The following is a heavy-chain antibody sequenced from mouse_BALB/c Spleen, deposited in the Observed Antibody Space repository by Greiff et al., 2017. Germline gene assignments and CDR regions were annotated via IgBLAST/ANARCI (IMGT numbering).Heavy chain of an antibody. CDR3: ARNSYDYDGGFAY. V-gene: IGHV2-2*02. D-gene: IGHD2-4*01. CDR2: IWSGGST. Sequence: VMLVESGPGLVQPSQSLSITCTVSGFSLTSYGVHWVRQSPGKGLEWLGVIWSGGSTDYNAAFISRLSISKDNSKSQVFFKMNSLQANDTAIYYCARNSYDYDGGFAYWGQGTLVTVSA. J-gene: IGHJ3*01. CDR1: GFSLTSYG.